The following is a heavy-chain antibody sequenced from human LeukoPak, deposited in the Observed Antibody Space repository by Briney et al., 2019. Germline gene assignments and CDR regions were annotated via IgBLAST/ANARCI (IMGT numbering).Heavy chain of an antibody. CDR2: IYYSGST. Sequence: KPSETLSLTCTVSGGSISSYYWSWIRQPPGKGLEWIGYIYYSGSTNYNPSLKSRVTISVDTSKNQCSLKLSSVTAADTAVYYCARTGYSNYFDYWGQGTLVTVSS. CDR3: ARTGYSNYFDY. CDR1: GGSISSYY. V-gene: IGHV4-59*08. D-gene: IGHD4-11*01. J-gene: IGHJ4*02.